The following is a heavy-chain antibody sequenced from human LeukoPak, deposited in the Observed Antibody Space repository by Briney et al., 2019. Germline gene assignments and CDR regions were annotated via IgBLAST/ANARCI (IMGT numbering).Heavy chain of an antibody. Sequence: GGSLRLSCSTSGFSFNYYWMSWVRQAPGKGLEWVANIGPDGSEKDYADSVKGRFTISRDNVKGALYLQLNSLRADDTAAYFCARDGRIAVAGGYWGQGALVIVSS. J-gene: IGHJ4*02. CDR3: ARDGRIAVAGGY. CDR1: GFSFNYYW. CDR2: IGPDGSEK. D-gene: IGHD6-19*01. V-gene: IGHV3-7*01.